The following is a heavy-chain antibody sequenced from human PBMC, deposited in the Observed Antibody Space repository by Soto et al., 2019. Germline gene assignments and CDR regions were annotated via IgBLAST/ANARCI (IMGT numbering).Heavy chain of an antibody. CDR2: IRSKANNYAT. CDR1: GFTFSGSA. V-gene: IGHV3-73*02. D-gene: IGHD2-21*02. Sequence: EVQLVECGGGLVQPGGSLKLSCAASGFTFSGSAMHWVRQASGKGLEWVGRIRSKANNYATAYAASVKGRFTISRDDSKNTAYLQMNSLKTEDTAVYYCTRHALQYCGGDCYLLPYFDLWGRGTLVTVSS. CDR3: TRHALQYCGGDCYLLPYFDL. J-gene: IGHJ2*01.